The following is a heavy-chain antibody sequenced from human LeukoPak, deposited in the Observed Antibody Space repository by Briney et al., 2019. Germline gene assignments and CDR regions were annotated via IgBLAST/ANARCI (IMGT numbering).Heavy chain of an antibody. Sequence: GXGLXXXGRINPNSGGTKYAQKFQGRVTMTRDTSISTAYMELSRLRSDDTAVYYCARGAGRRITMIYWGQGTLVTVSS. D-gene: IGHD3-22*01. V-gene: IGHV1-2*06. CDR3: ARGAGRRITMIY. J-gene: IGHJ4*02. CDR2: INPNSGGT.